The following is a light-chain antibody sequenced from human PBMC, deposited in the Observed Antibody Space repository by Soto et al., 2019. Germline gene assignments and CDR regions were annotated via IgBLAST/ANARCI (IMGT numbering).Light chain of an antibody. CDR1: QGISSN. J-gene: IGKJ4*01. CDR3: QQYNAYPPT. V-gene: IGKV1-16*02. Sequence: DIQMTQSPSSLSASVGDRVTITCRASQGISSNLAWFQQKPGKAPKSLIYAASNLQSGVPSKFSGSGSGTDFPLTISGLQPEDVATYYCQQYNAYPPTFGGGTKVEI. CDR2: AAS.